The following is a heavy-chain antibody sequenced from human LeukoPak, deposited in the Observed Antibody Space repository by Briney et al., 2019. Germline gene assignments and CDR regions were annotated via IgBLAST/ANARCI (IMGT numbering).Heavy chain of an antibody. V-gene: IGHV1-2*06. CDR3: AGLGYCSGGSCYTNDY. CDR1: GFTFVNSA. J-gene: IGHJ4*02. D-gene: IGHD2-15*01. Sequence: ASVTVSCKASGFTFVNSAIQWVRQARGQGLEWMGRINPNSGGTNYAQKFQGRVTMTRDTSISTAYMELSRLRSDDTAVYYCAGLGYCSGGSCYTNDYWGQGTLVTVSS. CDR2: INPNSGGT.